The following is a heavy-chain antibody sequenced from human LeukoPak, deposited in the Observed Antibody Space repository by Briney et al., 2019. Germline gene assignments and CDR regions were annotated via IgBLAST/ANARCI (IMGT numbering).Heavy chain of an antibody. V-gene: IGHV1-69*05. CDR3: ARGPRYYYDSSGYYYVDY. CDR1: GGTFSSYA. D-gene: IGHD3-22*01. Sequence: GASVKVSCKASGGTFSSYAISWVRQAPGQGLELMGGIIPIFGTANYAQKFQGRVTITTDESTSTAYMELSSLRSEDTAVYYCARGPRYYYDSSGYYYVDYWGQGTLVTVSS. CDR2: IIPIFGTA. J-gene: IGHJ4*02.